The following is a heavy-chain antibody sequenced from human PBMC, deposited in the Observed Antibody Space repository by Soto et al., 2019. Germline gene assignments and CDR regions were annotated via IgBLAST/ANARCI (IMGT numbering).Heavy chain of an antibody. CDR2: IRNKPNSDTT. J-gene: IGHJ3*02. Sequence: GSLRLSCAASGFSFSDHHMHWVRQAPGKGLEWVGRIRNKPNSDTTEYAASVKGRFTISRDDSKNSLYLQMNSLKTEDTAVYNCTPRGSGFNIGGKGTMFTVSS. CDR3: TPRGSGFNI. V-gene: IGHV3-72*01. CDR1: GFSFSDHH. D-gene: IGHD2-15*01.